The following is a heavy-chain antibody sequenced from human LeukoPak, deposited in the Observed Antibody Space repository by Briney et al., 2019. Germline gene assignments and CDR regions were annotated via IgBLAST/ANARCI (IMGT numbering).Heavy chain of an antibody. CDR3: ARPSDCSGGSCYSIDH. CDR2: MNPNSGNT. CDR1: GYTFTSYD. V-gene: IGHV1-8*01. Sequence: VSVKVSCKASGYTFTSYDINWVRQATGQGLEWMGWMNPNSGNTGYAQKFQGRVTMTRNTSISTAYMELSSLRSEDTAVYYCARPSDCSGGSCYSIDHWGQGTLVTVSS. J-gene: IGHJ5*02. D-gene: IGHD2-15*01.